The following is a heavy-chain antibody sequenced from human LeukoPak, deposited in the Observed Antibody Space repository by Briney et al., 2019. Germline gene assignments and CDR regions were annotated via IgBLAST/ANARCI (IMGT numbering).Heavy chain of an antibody. D-gene: IGHD1-26*01. CDR2: IRYDGSNK. CDR3: ARDESGESELDY. V-gene: IGHV3-30*02. CDR1: GFTFSSYG. Sequence: PGGSLRLSCAASGFTFSSYGVHWVRQAPGKGLEWVAFIRYDGSNKYYVDSVKGRFTISRDNAKNSLYLQMNSLRAEDTAVYYCARDESGESELDYWGQGTLVTVSS. J-gene: IGHJ4*02.